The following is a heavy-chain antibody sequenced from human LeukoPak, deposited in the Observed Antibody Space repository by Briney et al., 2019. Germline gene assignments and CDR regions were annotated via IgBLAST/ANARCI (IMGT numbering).Heavy chain of an antibody. J-gene: IGHJ5*02. D-gene: IGHD3-10*01. Sequence: ASVTVSCTTSGYTFTSFHMHWVRQAPGQGLEWMGMIDPSGGSTTYAQNFQGRVTMTRDTSTNTFYMELRSLRFDDTAIYFCARGHSFRGGYVSRWLDPWGQGTLVTVSS. CDR1: GYTFTSFH. CDR2: IDPSGGST. V-gene: IGHV1-46*01. CDR3: ARGHSFRGGYVSRWLDP.